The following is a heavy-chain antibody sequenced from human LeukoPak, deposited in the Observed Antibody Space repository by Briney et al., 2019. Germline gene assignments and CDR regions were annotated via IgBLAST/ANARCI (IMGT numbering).Heavy chain of an antibody. D-gene: IGHD3-22*01. Sequence: SETLSLTCTVSGGSISSYYWSWIRQPPGKGLEWIGYIYYSGSTNYNPSLKSRVTISVDTSKNQFSLKLSSVTAADTAVYYCAGWFGDSSGYYYRGFDYWGQGTLVTVSS. CDR2: IYYSGST. CDR3: AGWFGDSSGYYYRGFDY. J-gene: IGHJ4*02. CDR1: GGSISSYY. V-gene: IGHV4-59*01.